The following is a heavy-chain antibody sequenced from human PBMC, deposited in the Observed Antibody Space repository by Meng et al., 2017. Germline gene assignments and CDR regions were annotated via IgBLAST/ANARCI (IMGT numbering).Heavy chain of an antibody. J-gene: IGHJ3*02. CDR1: GGSISSYY. V-gene: IGHV4-59*01. D-gene: IGHD3-10*01. CDR3: AREGFSHAFDI. CDR2: IYYSGST. Sequence: SETLSLTCTVSGGSISSYYWSWIRQPPGKGLEWIGYIYYSGSTNYNPSLKSRVTISVDTSKNQFSLKLSSVTAADTAVYYCAREGFSHAFDIWGHGTMVTVSS.